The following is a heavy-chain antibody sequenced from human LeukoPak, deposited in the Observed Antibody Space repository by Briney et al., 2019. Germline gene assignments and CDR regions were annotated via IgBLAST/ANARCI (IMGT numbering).Heavy chain of an antibody. D-gene: IGHD3-22*01. V-gene: IGHV1-18*01. CDR2: ISAYNGNT. CDR3: ARDSRCYDSSGYYYEWFDP. J-gene: IGHJ5*02. CDR1: GYTFTSYG. Sequence: GASVKVSCKASGYTFTSYGISWVRQAPGQGLEWMGWISAYNGNTNYAQKLQGRVTMTTDTSTSTAYMELRSLRSDDTAVYYCARDSRCYDSSGYYYEWFDPWGQGTLVTVSS.